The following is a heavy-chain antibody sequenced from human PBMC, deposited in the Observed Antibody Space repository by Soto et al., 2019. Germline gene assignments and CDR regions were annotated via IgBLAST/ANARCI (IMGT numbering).Heavy chain of an antibody. D-gene: IGHD3-22*01. V-gene: IGHV2-70*01. CDR2: IDWDDDK. Sequence: SGPTLVNPTQTLTLTCTFSGFSLSTSGMCVSWIRQPPGKALEWLALIDWDDDKYYSTSLKTRLSISKDTSKNQVVLTMTNMDPVDTASYYCARTLNTYDSSGYHFDYWGQGTLVTVSS. J-gene: IGHJ4*02. CDR3: ARTLNTYDSSGYHFDY. CDR1: GFSLSTSGMC.